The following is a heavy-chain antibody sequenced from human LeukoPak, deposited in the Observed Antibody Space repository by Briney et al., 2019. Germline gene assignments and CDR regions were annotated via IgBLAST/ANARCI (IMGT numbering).Heavy chain of an antibody. CDR1: GYTFSSYG. CDR3: ARGVSLLWFGGPRGGYAFDI. Sequence: GGSLRLSCAASGYTFSSYGMHWVRQAPGKGLEWVAFIRYDGSNKYYADSVKGRSTISRDNSKNTLYLQMNSPRAEDTAVYYCARGVSLLWFGGPRGGYAFDIWGQGTMVTVSS. J-gene: IGHJ3*02. D-gene: IGHD3-10*01. V-gene: IGHV3-30*02. CDR2: IRYDGSNK.